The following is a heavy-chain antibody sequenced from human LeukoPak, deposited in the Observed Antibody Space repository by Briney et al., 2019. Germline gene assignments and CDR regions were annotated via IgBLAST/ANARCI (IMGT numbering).Heavy chain of an antibody. CDR2: ISAYSGNT. CDR3: ARAPNCGGDCYSYYFDY. CDR1: GYTFTSYG. D-gene: IGHD2-21*01. J-gene: IGHJ4*02. V-gene: IGHV1-18*01. Sequence: ASVKVSCKASGYTFTSYGISWVRQAPGQGLEWMGWISAYSGNTNYAQKFQGRVTITADESTSTAYMELSSLRSEDTAVYYCARAPNCGGDCYSYYFDYWGQGTLVTVSS.